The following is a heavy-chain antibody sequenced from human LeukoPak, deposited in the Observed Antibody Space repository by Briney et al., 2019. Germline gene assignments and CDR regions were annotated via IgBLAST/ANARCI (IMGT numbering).Heavy chain of an antibody. Sequence: PSETLSLTCTVSGGSISSSSYYWGWIRQPPGKGLEWIATIYYSGSTYYNPSLKSRVTISGDTSKNQFSLTVSSVTAADTAVYYCASWLYSMEVLRDYFDYWGQGILVTVSS. CDR2: IYYSGST. D-gene: IGHD1-1*01. V-gene: IGHV4-39*01. CDR1: GGSISSSSYY. J-gene: IGHJ4*02. CDR3: ASWLYSMEVLRDYFDY.